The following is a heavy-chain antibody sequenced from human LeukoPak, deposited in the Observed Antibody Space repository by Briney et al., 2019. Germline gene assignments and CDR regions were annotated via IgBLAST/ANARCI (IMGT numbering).Heavy chain of an antibody. Sequence: SETLSLTCTVSGGSISSYYWSWIRQPAGKGLEWIGRIYTSGSTNYNPSLKSRVTISVDKSKNQFSLKLSSVTAADMAVYYCARGEYCSSTSCIFDPWGQGTLVTVSS. V-gene: IGHV4-4*07. CDR2: IYTSGST. J-gene: IGHJ5*02. D-gene: IGHD2-2*01. CDR3: ARGEYCSSTSCIFDP. CDR1: GGSISSYY.